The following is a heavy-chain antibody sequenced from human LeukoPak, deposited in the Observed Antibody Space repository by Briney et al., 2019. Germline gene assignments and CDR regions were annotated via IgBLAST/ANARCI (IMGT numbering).Heavy chain of an antibody. J-gene: IGHJ3*02. CDR1: GXSISSGGYY. V-gene: IGHV4-31*03. D-gene: IGHD2-21*01. CDR3: ARVPSVIDAFDI. CDR2: IYYTGST. Sequence: SQTLSLTCTVSGXSISSGGYYWSWIRQHPGKGLEWIAYIYYTGSTYYNPSLKSRLTISVDRSKNQFSLRLSSMTAADTAVYYCARVPSVIDAFDIWGQGTMVTVSS.